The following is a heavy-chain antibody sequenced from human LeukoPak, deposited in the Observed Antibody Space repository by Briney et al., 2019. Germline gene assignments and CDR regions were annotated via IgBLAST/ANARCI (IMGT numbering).Heavy chain of an antibody. CDR3: ARRRDGYNGAFDI. J-gene: IGHJ3*02. Sequence: GGSLRLSCAASGFTVSSNYMSCVRQAPGKGLEWVSIIYSGGSTYSGGSTYYADSVKGRFTISRDNYKNTLFLQMNSLRAEDTAVYYCARRRDGYNGAFDIWGQGTMVTVS. V-gene: IGHV3-23*03. D-gene: IGHD5-24*01. CDR2: IYSGGSTYSGGST. CDR1: GFTVSSNY.